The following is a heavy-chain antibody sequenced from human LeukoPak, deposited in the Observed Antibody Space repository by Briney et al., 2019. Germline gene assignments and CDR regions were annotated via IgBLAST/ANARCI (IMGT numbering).Heavy chain of an antibody. CDR2: IYYSGST. CDR3: ARVGPHYDILTGYYRWGARYYYYYMDV. J-gene: IGHJ6*03. V-gene: IGHV4-39*07. CDR1: GGSISSSGSY. Sequence: SETLSLTCTVPGGSISSSGSYWGWIRQPPGKGLEWIGSIYYSGSTYYNPSLKSRVTISVGTSKNQFSLKLSSVTAADTAVYYCARVGPHYDILTGYYRWGARYYYYYMDVWGKGTTVTVSS. D-gene: IGHD3-9*01.